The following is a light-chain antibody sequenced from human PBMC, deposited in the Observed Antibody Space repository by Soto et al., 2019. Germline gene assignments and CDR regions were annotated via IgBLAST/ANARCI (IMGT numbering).Light chain of an antibody. CDR1: QSVYSNY. Sequence: EIVLTQSPGTLSLSPGERAALSCRASQSVYSNYLAWHQQKPGQSPRLLMYGASTRVTGIPDRFSGSASGTDFTLTISRLEPEDFAVYYCQQYGSSPLTFGAGTKVDIK. J-gene: IGKJ3*01. CDR2: GAS. CDR3: QQYGSSPLT. V-gene: IGKV3-20*01.